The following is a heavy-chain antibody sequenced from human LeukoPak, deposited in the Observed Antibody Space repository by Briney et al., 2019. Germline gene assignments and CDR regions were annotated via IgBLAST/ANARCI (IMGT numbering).Heavy chain of an antibody. D-gene: IGHD3-10*01. CDR3: ARNRADGSGTYYERNPLNFGS. V-gene: IGHV4-34*01. J-gene: IGHJ4*01. CDR1: TGSFSGYY. Sequence: SETLSLTCAVYTGSFSGYYWTWIRQPPGKGLEWIGEINHSGSTNCNPSLKSRITLSVDTSKNQFSLKVGSVTAADTAIYYCARNRADGSGTYYERNPLNFGSWGQGTLVTVSS. CDR2: INHSGST.